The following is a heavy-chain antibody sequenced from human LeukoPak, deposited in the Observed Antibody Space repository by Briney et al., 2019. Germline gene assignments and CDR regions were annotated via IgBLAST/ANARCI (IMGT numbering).Heavy chain of an antibody. CDR1: GFTVSSNY. CDR3: ARATYYGSGSVAFDI. V-gene: IGHV3-66*01. CDR2: IYSGGST. Sequence: GGSLRLSCAASGFTVSSNYMSWVRQAPGKGLEWVSVIYSGGSTYYADSVRGGFTISRDNSKNTLYLQMNSLRAEDTAVYYCARATYYGSGSVAFDIWGQGTMVTVSS. J-gene: IGHJ3*02. D-gene: IGHD3-10*01.